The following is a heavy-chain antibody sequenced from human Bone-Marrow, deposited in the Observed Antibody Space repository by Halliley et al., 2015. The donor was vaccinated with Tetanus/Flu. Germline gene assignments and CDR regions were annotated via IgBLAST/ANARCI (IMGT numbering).Heavy chain of an antibody. CDR1: GFTFSTYG. V-gene: IGHV3-30*18. CDR3: AKHNVAYSYAFYGMDV. J-gene: IGHJ6*02. Sequence: CAVSGFTFSTYGMHWVRQAPGKGLEWVAIISYETSQIYYGDSVKGRFTISRDNSKNTLYLEMNSLRAEDTAVYYCAKHNVAYSYAFYGMDVWGQGTTVTVSS. D-gene: IGHD3-16*01. CDR2: ISYETSQI.